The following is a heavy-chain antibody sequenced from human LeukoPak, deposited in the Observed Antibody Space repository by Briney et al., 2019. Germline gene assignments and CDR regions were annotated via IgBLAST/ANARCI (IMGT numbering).Heavy chain of an antibody. CDR1: GFTFSSYG. Sequence: GGSLRLSCATFGFTFSSYGMTWVRQAPGKGLEWVSTISISGGTTYYADSVKGRSSISRDNSKSTVYLQLNSLRAEDTAVYYCAKGSVGLVGYSTPFGPWGQGTLVTVSS. D-gene: IGHD2-21*01. J-gene: IGHJ5*02. V-gene: IGHV3-23*01. CDR2: ISISGGTT. CDR3: AKGSVGLVGYSTPFGP.